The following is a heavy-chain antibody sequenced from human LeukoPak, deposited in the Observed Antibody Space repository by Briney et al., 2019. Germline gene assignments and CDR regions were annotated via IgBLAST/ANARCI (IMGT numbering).Heavy chain of an antibody. J-gene: IGHJ4*02. CDR3: AYSRSWYFLDY. Sequence: SETLSLTCAVYGGSISSYYWSWIRQPPGKGLEWIGYIYYSGSTYYNPSLKSRVTISVDTSKNQFSLKLSSVTAADTAVYYCAYSRSWYFLDYWGQGTLVTVSS. CDR2: IYYSGST. CDR1: GGSISSYY. D-gene: IGHD6-13*01. V-gene: IGHV4-59*04.